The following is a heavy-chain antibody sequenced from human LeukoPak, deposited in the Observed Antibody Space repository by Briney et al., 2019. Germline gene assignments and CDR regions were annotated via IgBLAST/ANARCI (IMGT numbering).Heavy chain of an antibody. CDR3: ARVGSSGWNWFDP. CDR2: IYYSGTT. Sequence: SETLSLTCTVSGGSISNSNYYWGWIRQPPGKGLEWIGSIYYSGTTYYNPSLKSRVTISIDTSKNQFSLKLSSVTAADTAVYYCARVGSSGWNWFDPWGQGALVTVSS. V-gene: IGHV4-39*07. CDR1: GGSISNSNYY. D-gene: IGHD6-19*01. J-gene: IGHJ5*02.